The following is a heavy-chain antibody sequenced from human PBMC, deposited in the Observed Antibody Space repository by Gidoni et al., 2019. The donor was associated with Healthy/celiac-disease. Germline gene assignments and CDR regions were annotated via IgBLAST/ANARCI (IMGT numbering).Heavy chain of an antibody. D-gene: IGHD2-15*01. CDR2: ISYDGSNK. J-gene: IGHJ5*02. CDR1: GFTFSSYG. V-gene: IGHV3-30*18. CDR3: AKDEVNCSGGSCYSWFDP. Sequence: QVQLVESGGGVVQPGRSLRLSCAASGFTFSSYGMHWVRQAPGKGLEWVAVISYDGSNKYYADSVKGRFTISRDNSKNTLYLQMNSLRAEDTAVYYCAKDEVNCSGGSCYSWFDPWGQGTLVTVSS.